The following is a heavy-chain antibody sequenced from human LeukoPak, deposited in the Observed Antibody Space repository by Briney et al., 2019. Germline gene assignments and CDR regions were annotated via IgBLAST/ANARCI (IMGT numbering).Heavy chain of an antibody. CDR2: IYTSGST. V-gene: IGHV4-61*02. D-gene: IGHD6-19*01. CDR3: ARDFYSSGPNRYNWFDP. J-gene: IGHJ5*02. CDR1: GGSISGGSYY. Sequence: SETLSLTCTVSGGSISGGSYYWSWIRQPAGKGLEWIGRIYTSGSTNYNPSLKSRVTISVDTSKNQFSLKLSSVTAADTAVYYCARDFYSSGPNRYNWFDPWGQGTLVTVSS.